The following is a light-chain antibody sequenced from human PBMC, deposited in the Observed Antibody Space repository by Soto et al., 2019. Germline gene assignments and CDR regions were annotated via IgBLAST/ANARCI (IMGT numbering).Light chain of an antibody. CDR2: DAS. V-gene: IGKV1-39*01. CDR3: QQSYNTPLT. Sequence: IEVTQSPSSLAASVGARVTITCRGSQTVGTYLNWYRHKSGAAPELLIYDASTLQSGVPSRFRGGASGTDFTLTISSLQLDDFATYYCQQSYNTPLTFGQGTKVDI. CDR1: QTVGTY. J-gene: IGKJ1*01.